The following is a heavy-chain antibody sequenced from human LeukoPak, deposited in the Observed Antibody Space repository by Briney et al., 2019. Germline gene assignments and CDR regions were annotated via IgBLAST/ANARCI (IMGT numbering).Heavy chain of an antibody. CDR1: GGSISSGSYY. D-gene: IGHD6-6*01. CDR2: IYTSGST. V-gene: IGHV4-61*02. CDR3: ARDDRQKGYSSSFLGY. J-gene: IGHJ4*02. Sequence: SQTLSLTCTVSGGSISSGSYYWSWIRQPAGKGLEWIGRIYTSGSTNYNPSLKSRVTISVDTSKNQFSLKLSSVTAADTAVYYCARDDRQKGYSSSFLGYWGQGTLVTVSS.